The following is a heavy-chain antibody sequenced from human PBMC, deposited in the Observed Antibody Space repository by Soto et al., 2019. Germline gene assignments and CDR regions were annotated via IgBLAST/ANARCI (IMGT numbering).Heavy chain of an antibody. CDR3: ARGGIVLVPAAIPTFDY. Sequence: QVQLVESGGGVVQPGRSLRLSCAASGFTFSSYGMHWVRQAPGKGLEWVAVIWYDGSNKYYADSVKGRFTISRDNSKNXXYLQMNSLRAEDTAVYYCARGGIVLVPAAIPTFDYWGQGTLVTVSS. J-gene: IGHJ4*02. V-gene: IGHV3-33*01. D-gene: IGHD2-2*02. CDR2: IWYDGSNK. CDR1: GFTFSSYG.